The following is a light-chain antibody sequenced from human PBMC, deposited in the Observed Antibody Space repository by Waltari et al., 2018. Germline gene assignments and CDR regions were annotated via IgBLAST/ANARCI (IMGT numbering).Light chain of an antibody. Sequence: QSVLTQPPSVSAAPGQRVTIPCSGSSSNSENNYASWYQQVPGTAPQLLIYDNNKRPSGIPDRFSGSKSGTSATLDITGLQTGDEADYYCGAWDTSLSTVMFGGGTKLTVL. V-gene: IGLV1-51*01. J-gene: IGLJ3*02. CDR2: DNN. CDR1: SSNSENNY. CDR3: GAWDTSLSTVM.